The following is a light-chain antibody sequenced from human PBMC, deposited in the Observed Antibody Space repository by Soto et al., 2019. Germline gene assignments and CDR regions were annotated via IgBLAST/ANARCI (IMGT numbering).Light chain of an antibody. V-gene: IGKV3-20*01. CDR2: DTS. J-gene: IGKJ5*01. CDR1: QSLANSF. CDR3: QQYGTSEII. Sequence: EIVMTQSPATLSVSPGERATLSCRASQSLANSFIAWYQQKPGQAPGLLIYDTSSRASGIPDRFSGSGSGTDFTLTISRLETEDFAVFYCQQYGTSEIIFGQGTRLEI.